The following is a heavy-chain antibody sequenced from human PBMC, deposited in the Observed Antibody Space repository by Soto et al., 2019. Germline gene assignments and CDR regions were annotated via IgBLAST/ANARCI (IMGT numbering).Heavy chain of an antibody. CDR1: GSSLSNARMG. CDR3: ARRYSSSWYSYYYGMDV. CDR2: IFSNDEK. V-gene: IGHV2-26*01. D-gene: IGHD6-13*01. Sequence: SGPTLVNPTETLTLTCTVSGSSLSNARMGVSWIRQPPGKALEWLAHIFSNDEKSYSTSLKSRLTISKDTSKSQVVLTMTNMDPVDTATYYCARRYSSSWYSYYYGMDVWGQGTTVTVSS. J-gene: IGHJ6*02.